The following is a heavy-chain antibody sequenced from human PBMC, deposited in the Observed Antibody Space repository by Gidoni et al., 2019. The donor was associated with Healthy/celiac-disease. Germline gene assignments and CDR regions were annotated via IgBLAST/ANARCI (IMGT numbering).Heavy chain of an antibody. V-gene: IGHV3-23*01. Sequence: EVQLFESGGGLVQPGGSLRLSCAASGFPFSSYAINWVRQAPGKGLEWVSAISGSGGSTYYADSVKGRFTISRDNSKNTLYLQMNSLRAEDTAVYYCAKDKDYDSSGYYPNYYYYGMDVWGQGTTVTVSS. CDR3: AKDKDYDSSGYYPNYYYYGMDV. CDR2: ISGSGGST. J-gene: IGHJ6*02. D-gene: IGHD3-22*01. CDR1: GFPFSSYA.